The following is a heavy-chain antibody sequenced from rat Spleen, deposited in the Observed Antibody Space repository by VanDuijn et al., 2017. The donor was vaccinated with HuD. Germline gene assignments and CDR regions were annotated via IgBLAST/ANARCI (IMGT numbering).Heavy chain of an antibody. CDR3: ATITILFDY. Sequence: EVQVLESGGGLVQPGNSLKLSCATSGFTFSTAWMYWYRQFPDKRLEWVARIKAKSNNYATDYTESVKGRFTISRDDSKSSIYLQMNNLKEEDTAIYYCATITILFDYWDQGVMVTVSS. D-gene: IGHD1-10*01. CDR1: GFTFSTAW. V-gene: IGHV6-6*01. J-gene: IGHJ2*01. CDR2: IKAKSNNYAT.